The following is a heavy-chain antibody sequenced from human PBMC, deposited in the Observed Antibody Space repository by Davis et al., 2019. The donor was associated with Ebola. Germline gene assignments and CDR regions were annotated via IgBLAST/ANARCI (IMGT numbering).Heavy chain of an antibody. J-gene: IGHJ4*02. D-gene: IGHD3-3*01. V-gene: IGHV4-61*01. CDR2: IYDSGST. Sequence: PSETLSLTCTVSGGSISSGSYYWSWIRQPPGKGLEWIGYIYDSGSTKYNPSLKSRVTISGDTSKNQFSLKLSSVTAADTAVYYCARESNAARYYDFWSGYHRRYYFDYWGQGTLVTVSS. CDR1: GGSISSGSYY. CDR3: ARESNAARYYDFWSGYHRRYYFDY.